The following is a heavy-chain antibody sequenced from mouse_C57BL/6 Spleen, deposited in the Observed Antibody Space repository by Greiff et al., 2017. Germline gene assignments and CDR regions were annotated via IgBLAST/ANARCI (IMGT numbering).Heavy chain of an antibody. D-gene: IGHD3-2*02. CDR2: ISGGGGNT. J-gene: IGHJ2*01. Sequence: DVMLVESGGGLVKPGGSLKLSCAASGFTFSSYTMSWVRQTPETRLEWVATISGGGGNTYYPDSVKGRFTISRDNAKNTLYLQMSSLRSEDTALYYCARGGQLRLPNYFDYWGQGTTLTVSS. CDR3: ARGGQLRLPNYFDY. CDR1: GFTFSSYT. V-gene: IGHV5-9*01.